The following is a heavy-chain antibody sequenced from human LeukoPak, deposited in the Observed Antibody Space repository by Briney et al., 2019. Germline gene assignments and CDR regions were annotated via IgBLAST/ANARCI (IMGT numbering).Heavy chain of an antibody. V-gene: IGHV4-61*02. D-gene: IGHD5-18*01. CDR2: IYTSGST. CDR1: GGSISSSPYY. J-gene: IGHJ4*02. CDR3: ACIYTAIIRTDY. Sequence: SETLSLTCTVSGGSISSSPYYWTWIRQPGGKGLEWIGRIYTSGSTNYNPSLKSRVTISVDTSKNQFSLKLSSVTAADTAVYYCACIYTAIIRTDYWGQGTLVTVSS.